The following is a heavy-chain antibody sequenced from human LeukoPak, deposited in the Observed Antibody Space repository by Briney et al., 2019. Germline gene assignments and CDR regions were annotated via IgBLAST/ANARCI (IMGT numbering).Heavy chain of an antibody. CDR3: AGLVGRYSSGLYYYYFDY. Sequence: PSETLSLTCTVSGDSINSLDLWSWVRQPPGKGLEWIGEMYLSGTTHSNPSVQSRVTISIDKSKNQFFLNLSSVTAADTAVYYCAGLVGRYSSGLYYYYFDYWGQGTLVTVSS. V-gene: IGHV4-4*02. D-gene: IGHD3-22*01. CDR2: MYLSGTT. J-gene: IGHJ4*02. CDR1: GDSINSLDL.